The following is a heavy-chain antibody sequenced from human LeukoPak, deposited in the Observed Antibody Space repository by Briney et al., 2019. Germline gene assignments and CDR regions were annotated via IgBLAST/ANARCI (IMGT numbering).Heavy chain of an antibody. J-gene: IGHJ6*02. D-gene: IGHD5-18*01. CDR1: VDTFTRYY. CDR3: ARDREYSYGSYYGMDV. CDR2: INPNSGGA. Sequence: ASVKVSCKASVDTFTRYYMHWVRQAPGQGREWMGWINPNSGGANYAQKFQGRVTMTRDTSISTAYMELSRLRSDDTAVYYCARDREYSYGSYYGMDVCGQGNTVPVTS. V-gene: IGHV1-2*02.